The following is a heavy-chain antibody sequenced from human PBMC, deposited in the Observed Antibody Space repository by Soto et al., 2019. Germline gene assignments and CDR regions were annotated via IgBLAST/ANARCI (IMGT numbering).Heavy chain of an antibody. Sequence: SETLSLTCSVSGAYIHNGGHFWSWIRQSPGRGLEWIGHIHNSGSPNNNPSLKSRVTMSADTSKNQFSLKLSSVTAADTAVYYCARADGPIDYWGQGTLVTVSS. V-gene: IGHV4-30-2*06. CDR2: IHNSGSP. CDR3: ARADGPIDY. J-gene: IGHJ4*02. CDR1: GAYIHNGGHF.